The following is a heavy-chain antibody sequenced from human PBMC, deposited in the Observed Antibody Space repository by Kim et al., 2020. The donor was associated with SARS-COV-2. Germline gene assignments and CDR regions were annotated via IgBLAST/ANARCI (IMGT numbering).Heavy chain of an antibody. CDR3: ARRYCSGGSCWYFDY. Sequence: SFQGQVTISADKSISTAYLQWSSLKASDTAMYYCARRYCSGGSCWYFDYWGQGTLVTVSS. D-gene: IGHD2-15*01. V-gene: IGHV5-51*01. J-gene: IGHJ4*02.